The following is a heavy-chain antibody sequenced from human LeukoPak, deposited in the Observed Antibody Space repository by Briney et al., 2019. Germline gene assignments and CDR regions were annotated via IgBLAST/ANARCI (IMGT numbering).Heavy chain of an antibody. V-gene: IGHV1-46*01. CDR1: GYTFTNYY. Sequence: ASVTVSCKASGYTFTNYYMHWVRQAPGQGLEWMGIINPSGGSTSYAQKFQGRVIMTRDTSTSTVYMELSSLRSEDTAVYYCARDWTTVTTGLVGRYFDLWGRGTLVTASS. J-gene: IGHJ2*01. CDR3: ARDWTTVTTGLVGRYFDL. CDR2: INPSGGST. D-gene: IGHD4-17*01.